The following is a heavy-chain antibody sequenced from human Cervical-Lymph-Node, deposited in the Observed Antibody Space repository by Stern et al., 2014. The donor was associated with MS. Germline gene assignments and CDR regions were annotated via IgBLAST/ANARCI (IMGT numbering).Heavy chain of an antibody. CDR3: TTGWFDP. CDR1: AFTFSNAW. CDR2: IKTKTDGGTT. J-gene: IGHJ5*02. Sequence: EVQLVESGGGLVKPGGSLRLSCAASAFTFSNAWMNWFRQAPGKGLEWVGHIKTKTDGGTTSYAAPVKGRFTISRDDSKNALYMQMNSLRTEDTAIYYCTTGWFDPWGQGTLVTVSS. V-gene: IGHV3-15*01.